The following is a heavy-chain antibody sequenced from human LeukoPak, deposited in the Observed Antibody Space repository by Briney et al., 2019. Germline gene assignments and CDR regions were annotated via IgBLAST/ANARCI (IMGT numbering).Heavy chain of an antibody. V-gene: IGHV3-7*01. Sequence: PGGSLRLSCADSGLTFSSFGMNWVRQAPGKGLEWVANINPDGSEKKYVDSVKGRFSISRDNARNSLYLQMNSLRAEDTAVYYCARGRGFDPWGQGTLVTVSS. CDR2: INPDGSEK. CDR1: GLTFSSFG. CDR3: ARGRGFDP. J-gene: IGHJ5*02.